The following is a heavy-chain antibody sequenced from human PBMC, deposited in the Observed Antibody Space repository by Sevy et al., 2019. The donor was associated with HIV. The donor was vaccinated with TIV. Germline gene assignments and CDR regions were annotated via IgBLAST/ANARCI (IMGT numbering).Heavy chain of an antibody. Sequence: GGSLRLSCAASGFTFSSYSMNWVRQAPGKGLEWVSSISSSSSYIYYADSVKGRFTISGDNANNSLYLQMNSLRAVDTVVYYGAGVPISGITMVRGVIGYWGQGTLVTVSS. CDR3: AGVPISGITMVRGVIGY. V-gene: IGHV3-21*01. D-gene: IGHD3-10*01. CDR1: GFTFSSYS. CDR2: ISSSSSYI. J-gene: IGHJ4*02.